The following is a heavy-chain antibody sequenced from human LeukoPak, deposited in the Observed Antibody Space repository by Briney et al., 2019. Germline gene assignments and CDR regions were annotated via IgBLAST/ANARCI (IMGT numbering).Heavy chain of an antibody. CDR1: GFTFDDYA. CDR2: IKVDGSEK. CDR3: ARKTGTTGEAFDY. Sequence: GGSLRLSCAASGFTFDDYAMHWVRQAPGKGLEWVANIKVDGSEKYYVDSVKGRFTISRDNAENSLYLQMNSLRAEDTAVYYCARKTGTTGEAFDYWGQGAQVTVSS. J-gene: IGHJ4*02. D-gene: IGHD1-1*01. V-gene: IGHV3-7*03.